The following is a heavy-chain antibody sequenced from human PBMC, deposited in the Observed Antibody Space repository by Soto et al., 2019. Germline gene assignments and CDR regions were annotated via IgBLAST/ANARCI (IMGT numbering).Heavy chain of an antibody. D-gene: IGHD3-3*01. J-gene: IGHJ4*02. CDR2: LAASGDSI. CDR1: GFTCSSFA. Sequence: GGSLRLSCAASGFTCSSFALSWVRQAPGKGLECVAALAASGDSIYYADSVKGRFTISRDNSKNSLFLQMNSLGAEDSAVYYCATFSNGFWSAYRSRGQGALVTVSS. CDR3: ATFSNGFWSAYRS. V-gene: IGHV3-23*01.